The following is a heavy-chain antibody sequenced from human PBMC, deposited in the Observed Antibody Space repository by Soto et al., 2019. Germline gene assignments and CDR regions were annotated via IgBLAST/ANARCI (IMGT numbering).Heavy chain of an antibody. CDR3: ARVSTTPGIAAAGSYYYYGMDV. Sequence: QVQLVQSGAEVKKPGSSVKVSCKASGGTFSSYAISWVRQAPGQGLEWMGGIIPIFGTANYAQKFQGRVTITADESTSTAYMELSSLRSEDTAVYYCARVSTTPGIAAAGSYYYYGMDVWGQGTTVTVSS. J-gene: IGHJ6*02. D-gene: IGHD6-13*01. V-gene: IGHV1-69*01. CDR1: GGTFSSYA. CDR2: IIPIFGTA.